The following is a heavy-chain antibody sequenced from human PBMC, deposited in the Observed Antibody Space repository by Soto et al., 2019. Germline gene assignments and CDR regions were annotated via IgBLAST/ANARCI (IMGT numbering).Heavy chain of an antibody. CDR2: IDYSGST. CDR1: GGSISSGDYY. V-gene: IGHV4-30-4*01. J-gene: IGHJ4*02. CDR3: ARGGRTIFGRYFDY. D-gene: IGHD3-3*01. Sequence: QVQLQESGPGLVKPSQTLSLTCTVSGGSISSGDYYWSWIRQPPGKGLEWIGYIDYSGSTYYNPSLRSRLTISVDTSKTQFSLKLSSVTAADTAVYYCARGGRTIFGRYFDYWGQGTLVTVSS.